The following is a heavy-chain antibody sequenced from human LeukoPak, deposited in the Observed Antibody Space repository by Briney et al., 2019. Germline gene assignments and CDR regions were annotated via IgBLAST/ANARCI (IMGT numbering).Heavy chain of an antibody. Sequence: SETLSLTCTVSGGSISSSNYSWGWIRQPPGKGLEWIGSIYYTGSTSYNPSLKSRVTISVDTSKNQFSLKLSSVTAADTAVYYCARHESIVVVVAARGFDSWGQGTLVTVSS. D-gene: IGHD2-15*01. CDR3: ARHESIVVVVAARGFDS. J-gene: IGHJ4*02. CDR2: IYYTGST. CDR1: GGSISSSNYS. V-gene: IGHV4-39*01.